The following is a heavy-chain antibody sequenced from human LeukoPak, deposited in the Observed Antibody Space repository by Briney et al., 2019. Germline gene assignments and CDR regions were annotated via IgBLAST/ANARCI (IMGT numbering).Heavy chain of an antibody. CDR3: AKSIASGSYYYFDY. D-gene: IGHD3-10*01. CDR1: GFTFSNYG. J-gene: IGHJ4*02. Sequence: GGSLRLSCITSGFTFSNYGFHWVRQAPGKGLEWTAAIWYDGSNQYYPDSVKGRFTISRDNSKNTIYLQMNSLRAEDTAVYYCAKSIASGSYYYFDYWGQGTLVTVSS. CDR2: IWYDGSNQ. V-gene: IGHV3-33*06.